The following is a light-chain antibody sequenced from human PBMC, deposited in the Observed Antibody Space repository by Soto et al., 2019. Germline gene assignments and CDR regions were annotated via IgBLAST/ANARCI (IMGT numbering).Light chain of an antibody. CDR1: HSISSN. CDR3: QQSYSTPLT. Sequence: DIQMTQAPSSLSASVLDRVTITCRPSHSISSNLNWYQQKPGKAPKLLIYAASSLQSGVPARFSGSGSGTDFTLTISRLQPEDVAAYYCQQSYSTPLTFGGGTKVEIK. J-gene: IGKJ4*01. V-gene: IGKV1-39*01. CDR2: AAS.